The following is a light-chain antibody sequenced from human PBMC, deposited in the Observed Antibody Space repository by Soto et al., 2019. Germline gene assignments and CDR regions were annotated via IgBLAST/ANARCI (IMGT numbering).Light chain of an antibody. Sequence: QSVLTQPPSVSGAPGQRVTISCTGSSSNIGAGYDVHWYQQLPGTDPKLLIYGNSNRPSGVPDRFSGSKSGTSASLAITGLQAEDEADYYCQSYDSSLSPVVFGGGTKLTVL. CDR3: QSYDSSLSPVV. V-gene: IGLV1-40*01. CDR1: SSNIGAGYD. J-gene: IGLJ2*01. CDR2: GNS.